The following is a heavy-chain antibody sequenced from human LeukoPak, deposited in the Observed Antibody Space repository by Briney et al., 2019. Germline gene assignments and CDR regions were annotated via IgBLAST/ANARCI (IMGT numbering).Heavy chain of an antibody. V-gene: IGHV3-74*01. J-gene: IGHJ1*01. CDR2: IKSDGKT. CDR3: ARAPSEIGGYYPEYFRH. Sequence: GGSLRLSCAASGFSFSSYWMHWVRQAPGKGLVWISRIKSDGKTNYADSVKGRFTISRDNAKNTVSLQMNSLRAEDTGVYYCARAPSEIGGYYPEYFRHWGQGTLVTVSS. D-gene: IGHD3-22*01. CDR1: GFSFSSYW.